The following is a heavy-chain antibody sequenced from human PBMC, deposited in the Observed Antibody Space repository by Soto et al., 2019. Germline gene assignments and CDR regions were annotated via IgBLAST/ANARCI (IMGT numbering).Heavy chain of an antibody. D-gene: IGHD7-27*01. CDR2: IYYSGST. CDR1: GCSISSYY. V-gene: IGHV4-59*01. CDR3: ARGWGGYFQH. Sequence: PSETLSRTCNLSGCSISSYYWSWIRQPPGKGLEWIGYIYYSGSTNYNPSLKSRVTISVDTSKNQFSLKLSSVTAADTAVYYCARGWGGYFQHWGQGTLVTVS. J-gene: IGHJ1*01.